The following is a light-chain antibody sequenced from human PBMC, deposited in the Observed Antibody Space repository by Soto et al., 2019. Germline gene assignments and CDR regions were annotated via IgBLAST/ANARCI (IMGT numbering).Light chain of an antibody. Sequence: QSVLTQPPSVSAAPGQRVTISCTGSSSNIGAGFDVHWYQQFPGPAPKLLIFGNNNRPSGVPDRFSGSKSGTSASLAIAGLQAEDEADYYCQSYDSKLRGVVFGGGTKLTVL. V-gene: IGLV1-40*01. J-gene: IGLJ2*01. CDR1: SSNIGAGFD. CDR2: GNN. CDR3: QSYDSKLRGVV.